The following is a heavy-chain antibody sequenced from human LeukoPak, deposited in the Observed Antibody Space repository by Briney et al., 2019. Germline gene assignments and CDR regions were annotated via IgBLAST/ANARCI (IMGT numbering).Heavy chain of an antibody. Sequence: PGRSLRLSCAASGFTFSSYGMHWVRQAPGKGLEWVAVISYDGSNKYYADSVKGRFTISRDNSKNMLYLQMSSLRAEDTAVYYCAKSSGGYYYYYGMDVWGQGTTVTVSS. V-gene: IGHV3-30*18. CDR2: ISYDGSNK. CDR3: AKSSGGYYYYYGMDV. CDR1: GFTFSSYG. D-gene: IGHD3-3*01. J-gene: IGHJ6*02.